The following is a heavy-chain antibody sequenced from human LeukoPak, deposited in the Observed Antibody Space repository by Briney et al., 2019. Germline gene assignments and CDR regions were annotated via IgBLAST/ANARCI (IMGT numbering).Heavy chain of an antibody. CDR2: INPNSGGT. D-gene: IGHD3-10*01. V-gene: IGHV1-2*02. CDR1: GYTFTDYY. CDR3: ARGGSGSYFSWLDP. J-gene: IGHJ5*02. Sequence: ASVKVSCKAPGYTFTDYYIHWVRQAPGQGLECVGWINPNSGGTNYAQKFQGRVTMTRDTSISTAYMELNRLRSDDTAVYYCARGGSGSYFSWLDPWGQGTLVTVSS.